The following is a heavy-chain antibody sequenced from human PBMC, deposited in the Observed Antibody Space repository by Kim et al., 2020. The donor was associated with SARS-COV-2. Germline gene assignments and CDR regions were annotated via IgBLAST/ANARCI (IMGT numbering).Heavy chain of an antibody. Sequence: GGSLRLSCAASGFTFSSYAMSWVRQAPGKGLEWVSVIYSGGSSTYYADSVKGRFTISRDNSKNTLYLQMNSLRAEDTAVYYCAKVELRYFEDWGQGTLVTVSS. J-gene: IGHJ4*02. V-gene: IGHV3-23*03. CDR2: IYSGGSST. CDR3: AKVELRYFED. CDR1: GFTFSSYA. D-gene: IGHD3-9*01.